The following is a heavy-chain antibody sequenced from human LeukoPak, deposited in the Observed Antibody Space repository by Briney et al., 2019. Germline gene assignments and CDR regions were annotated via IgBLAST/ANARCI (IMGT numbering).Heavy chain of an antibody. V-gene: IGHV3-21*01. Sequence: PGGSLRLSCAASGFTFSSYSMNWVRQAPGKGLEWVSSISSSSSYIYYADSVKGRFTISRDNAKNSLYLQMNSLRAEDTAVYYCARRITRIVAPVDAFDIWGQGTMVTVSS. CDR1: GFTFSSYS. CDR2: ISSSSSYI. J-gene: IGHJ3*02. CDR3: ARRITRIVAPVDAFDI. D-gene: IGHD3-22*01.